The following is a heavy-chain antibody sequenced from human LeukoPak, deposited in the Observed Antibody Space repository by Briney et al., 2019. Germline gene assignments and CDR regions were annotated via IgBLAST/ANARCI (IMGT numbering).Heavy chain of an antibody. CDR2: ISTYIGVT. CDR1: GFRFTSFG. D-gene: IGHD4-11*01. V-gene: IGHV1-18*04. J-gene: IGHJ5*02. CDR3: ARDSDYSGNGNGDWFDP. Sequence: ASVNVSCKTSGFRFTSFGVSWGRQAPGQGLEWMGWISTYIGVTHYAEKFEDRVTMTIDTSTTTAYMELRSLRYDDTAVYYCARDSDYSGNGNGDWFDPWGQGTVVTVSS.